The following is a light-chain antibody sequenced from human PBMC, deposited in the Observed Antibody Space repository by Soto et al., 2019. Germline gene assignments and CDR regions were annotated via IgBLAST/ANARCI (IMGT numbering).Light chain of an antibody. V-gene: IGKV3-20*01. CDR3: QQYKSYPLT. CDR1: QSVGGS. CDR2: HTS. Sequence: ETVLTQSPGTLSLSPGERATLSCRASQSVGGSLAWYQQRPGQAHRLLAYHTSNRDTGIPDRFSASGSGTDFTLTISSVQPEDFATYYCQQYKSYPLTFGGGTKVDI. J-gene: IGKJ4*01.